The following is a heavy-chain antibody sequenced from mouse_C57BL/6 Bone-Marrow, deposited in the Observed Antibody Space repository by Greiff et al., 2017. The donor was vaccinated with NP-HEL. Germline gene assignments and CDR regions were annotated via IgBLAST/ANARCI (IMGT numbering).Heavy chain of an antibody. J-gene: IGHJ3*01. D-gene: IGHD4-1*01. V-gene: IGHV1-69*01. CDR3: ARLGRVFAY. CDR1: GYTFTSYW. Sequence: QVQLKQPGAELVMPGASVKLSCKASGYTFTSYWMHWVKQRPGQGLEWIGEIDPSDSYTNYNQKFKGKSTLTVDKSSSTAYMQLSSLTSEDSAVYYCARLGRVFAYWGQGTLVTVSA. CDR2: IDPSDSYT.